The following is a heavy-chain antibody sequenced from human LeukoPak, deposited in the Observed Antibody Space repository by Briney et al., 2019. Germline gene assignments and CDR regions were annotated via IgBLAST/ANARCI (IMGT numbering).Heavy chain of an antibody. CDR2: INPSGGST. CDR1: GYTFTSYY. Sequence: ASVKVSWKASGYTFTSYYMHWVRQAPGQGLEWMGIINPSGGSTSYAQKFQGRVTMTRDMSTSTVYMELSSLRSEDTAVYYCAREGVATACIDYWGQGTLVTVSS. CDR3: AREGVATACIDY. D-gene: IGHD2-15*01. V-gene: IGHV1-46*01. J-gene: IGHJ4*02.